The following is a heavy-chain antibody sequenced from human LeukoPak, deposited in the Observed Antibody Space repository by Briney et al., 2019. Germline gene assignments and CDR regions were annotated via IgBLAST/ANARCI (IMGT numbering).Heavy chain of an antibody. Sequence: GGSLRLSCAASGFTFSSYAMSWVRQAPGKGLEWVSAISGSGGSTYYADSVKGRFTISRDNAKNSLYLQMNSLRAEDTAVYYCARVGGYTFGIDYWGQGTLVTVSS. V-gene: IGHV3-23*01. D-gene: IGHD3-16*01. J-gene: IGHJ4*02. CDR3: ARVGGYTFGIDY. CDR2: ISGSGGST. CDR1: GFTFSSYA.